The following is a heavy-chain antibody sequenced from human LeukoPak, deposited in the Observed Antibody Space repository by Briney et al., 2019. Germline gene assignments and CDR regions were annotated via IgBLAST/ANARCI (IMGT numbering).Heavy chain of an antibody. D-gene: IGHD2/OR15-2a*01. V-gene: IGHV4-4*02. CDR2: IAHDGTR. CDR1: GGSIDSTNY. J-gene: IGHJ4*02. CDR3: ARENRPFCPFAF. Sequence: SGTLSLTCGVSGGSIDSTNYWSWVRQAPGKGLEWIGEIAHDGTRNYNQSLRSRVAMSFDRANNYFSLSLTAVTAADTAFYYCARENRPFCPFAFWGQGVMVTVSS.